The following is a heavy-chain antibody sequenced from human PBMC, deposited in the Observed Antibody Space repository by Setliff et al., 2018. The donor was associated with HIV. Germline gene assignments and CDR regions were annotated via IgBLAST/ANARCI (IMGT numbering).Heavy chain of an antibody. Sequence: PGESLSLSCTASGFTFGDYAMSWVRQAPGKGLEWVGFIRSKAYGGTTEYAASVKGRFTISSDDSKSIGYLQMNSLETEDTAVDYCTGFDSSGYYSDYWGQGTLVTVSS. D-gene: IGHD3-22*01. CDR1: GFTFGDYA. CDR2: IRSKAYGGTT. CDR3: TGFDSSGYYSDY. V-gene: IGHV3-49*04. J-gene: IGHJ4*02.